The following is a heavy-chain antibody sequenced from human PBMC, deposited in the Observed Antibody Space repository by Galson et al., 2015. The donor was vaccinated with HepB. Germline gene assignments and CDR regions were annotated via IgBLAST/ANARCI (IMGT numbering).Heavy chain of an antibody. Sequence: SLRLSCAASGFTFSSYGMHWVRQAPGKGLEWVAVIWYDGNLKYYADSVKGRFTISRDNSKNTMYLQINSLRAEDTAVYYCARGLEAWEPTLDYGGQGTLVTVSS. D-gene: IGHD1-14*01. CDR2: IWYDGNLK. CDR1: GFTFSSYG. CDR3: ARGLEAWEPTLDY. J-gene: IGHJ4*02. V-gene: IGHV3-33*01.